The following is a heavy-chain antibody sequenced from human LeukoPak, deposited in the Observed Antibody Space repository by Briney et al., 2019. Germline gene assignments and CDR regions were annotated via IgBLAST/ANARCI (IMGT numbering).Heavy chain of an antibody. J-gene: IGHJ4*02. V-gene: IGHV4-59*01. Sequence: PPETLSLTCAVSGGSITSYYWNWIRQPPGKGLEWIGYIHHTGKNWYNPPLQSRVTLSVDTSKSEFSLRLNSVTAADTAVYYCAKWHEKLLAFDSWGQGTLVTVSS. CDR3: AKWHEKLLAFDS. D-gene: IGHD1-7*01. CDR2: IHHTGKN. CDR1: GGSITSYY.